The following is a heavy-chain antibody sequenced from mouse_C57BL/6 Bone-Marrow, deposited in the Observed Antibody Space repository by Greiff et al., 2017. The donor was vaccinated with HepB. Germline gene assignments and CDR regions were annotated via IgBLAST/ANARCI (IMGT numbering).Heavy chain of an antibody. V-gene: IGHV1-81*01. CDR2: IYPRSGNT. D-gene: IGHD2-1*01. J-gene: IGHJ2*01. CDR1: GYTFTSYG. Sequence: VQLQESGAELARPGASVKLSCKASGYTFTSYGISWVKQRTGQGLEWIGEIYPRSGNTYYNEKFKGKATLTADKSSSTAYMELRSLTSEDSAVYFCARSRGNYVFDYWGQGTTLTVSS. CDR3: ARSRGNYVFDY.